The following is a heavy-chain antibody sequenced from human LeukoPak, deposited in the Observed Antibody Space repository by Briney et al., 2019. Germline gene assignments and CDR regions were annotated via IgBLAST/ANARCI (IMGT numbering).Heavy chain of an antibody. D-gene: IGHD4-17*01. J-gene: IGHJ6*02. CDR3: AKLQSDGLRTYYGMDV. Sequence: GGSLRLSCAASGFTFSSYAMSWVRQAPGKGLEWVSASTGSGATTYYADSVMGRFTISRDNSKNTLYLQMNSLRAEDTAVYYCAKLQSDGLRTYYGMDVWGQGTTVTVSS. CDR2: STGSGATT. V-gene: IGHV3-23*01. CDR1: GFTFSSYA.